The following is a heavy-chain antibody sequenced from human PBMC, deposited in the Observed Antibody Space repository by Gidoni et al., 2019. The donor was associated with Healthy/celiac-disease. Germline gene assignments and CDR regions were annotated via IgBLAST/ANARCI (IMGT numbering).Heavy chain of an antibody. J-gene: IGHJ6*02. CDR3: ARDHAYYYGSGSYGMDV. D-gene: IGHD3-10*01. CDR2: ISYDGSNK. CDR1: GFTFSSYA. V-gene: IGHV3-30-3*01. Sequence: QVQLVESGGCVVQPGRSLRLSCAASGFTFSSYAMHWVRPAPGKGLEWVAVISYDGSNKYYADSVKDRFTISRDNSKNTLYLQMNSLRAEDTAVYYCARDHAYYYGSGSYGMDVWGQGTTVTVSS.